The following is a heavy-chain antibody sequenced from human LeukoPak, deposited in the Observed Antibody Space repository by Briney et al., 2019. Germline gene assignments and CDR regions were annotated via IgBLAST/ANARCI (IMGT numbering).Heavy chain of an antibody. D-gene: IGHD3-10*01. CDR3: ATRGVTWYFDY. CDR1: GYSISSGYY. CDR2: IYHSGST. Sequence: SETLSLTCAVSGYSISSGYYWGWIRQPPGKGLEWIGSIYHSGSTYYNPSLKSRVTISVDTSKNQFSLKLSSVTAADTAVYYCATRGVTWYFDYWGQGILVTVSS. V-gene: IGHV4-38-2*01. J-gene: IGHJ4*01.